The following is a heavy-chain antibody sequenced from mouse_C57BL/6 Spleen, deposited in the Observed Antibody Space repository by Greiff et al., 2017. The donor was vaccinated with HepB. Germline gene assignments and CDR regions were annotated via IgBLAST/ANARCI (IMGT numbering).Heavy chain of an antibody. V-gene: IGHV1-64*01. CDR1: GYTFTSYW. J-gene: IGHJ2*01. CDR2: IHPNSGST. D-gene: IGHD1-1*01. Sequence: QVQLQQPGAELVKPGASVKLSCKASGYTFTSYWMHWVKQRPGQGLEWIGMIHPNSGSTNYNEKFKSKATLTVDKSSSTAYMQLSSLTSEDSAVYYCARWHYGSSYGDYWGQGTTLTVSS. CDR3: ARWHYGSSYGDY.